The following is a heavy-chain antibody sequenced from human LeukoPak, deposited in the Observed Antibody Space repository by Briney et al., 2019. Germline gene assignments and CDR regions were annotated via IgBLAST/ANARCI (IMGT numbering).Heavy chain of an antibody. D-gene: IGHD3-9*01. CDR1: GFTFSSYS. CDR3: ARDSWLDV. J-gene: IGHJ3*01. CDR2: IWDSGTPI. Sequence: GGSLRLSCAASGFTFSSYSMTWVRQAPGMGLEWISYIWDSGTPIYYADSVKGRFTISRDNANNLVYLQMTSVRAEDTAIYYCARDSWLDVWGQGTMVTVSS. V-gene: IGHV3-48*01.